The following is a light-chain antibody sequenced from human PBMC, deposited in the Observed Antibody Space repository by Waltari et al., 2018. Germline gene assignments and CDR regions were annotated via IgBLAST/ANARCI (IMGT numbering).Light chain of an antibody. V-gene: IGKV1-33*01. CDR2: DAS. CDR1: QDIDNN. Sequence: DIQMTQSPSSLSASIGDRVTITCQASQDIDNNVNWYQQKAGKAPKLLIYDASNLEAGVTSRFSGSGSGRDFTFTIRSLQPEDLATYYCQQFDHLPPTFGGGTKVELK. CDR3: QQFDHLPPT. J-gene: IGKJ4*01.